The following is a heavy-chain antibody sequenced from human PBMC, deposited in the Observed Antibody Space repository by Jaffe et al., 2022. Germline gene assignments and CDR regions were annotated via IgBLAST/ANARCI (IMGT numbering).Heavy chain of an antibody. CDR3: ARGQYYDFWSGYQPSYYYYMDV. J-gene: IGHJ6*03. Sequence: EVQLVESGGGLVKPGGSLRLSCAASGFTFSSYSMNWVRQAPGKGLEWVSSISSSSSYIYYADSVKGRFTISRDNAKNSLYLQMNSLRAEDTAVYYCARGQYYDFWSGYQPSYYYYMDVWGKGTTVTVSS. CDR2: ISSSSSYI. V-gene: IGHV3-21*01. D-gene: IGHD3-3*01. CDR1: GFTFSSYS.